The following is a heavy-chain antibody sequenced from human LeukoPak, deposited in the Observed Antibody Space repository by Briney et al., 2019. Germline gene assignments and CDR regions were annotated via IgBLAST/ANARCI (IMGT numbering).Heavy chain of an antibody. CDR3: ARANHWYYYDSSGYFGDWFDP. J-gene: IGHJ5*02. CDR2: ISSSSSTI. D-gene: IGHD3-22*01. V-gene: IGHV3-48*01. Sequence: PGGSLRLSCAASGFTFSSYSMNWVRQAPGKGLEWVSYISSSSSTIYYADSVKGRFTISRDNAKNSLYLQMNSLRAEDTAVYYCARANHWYYYDSSGYFGDWFDPWGQGTLVTVSS. CDR1: GFTFSSYS.